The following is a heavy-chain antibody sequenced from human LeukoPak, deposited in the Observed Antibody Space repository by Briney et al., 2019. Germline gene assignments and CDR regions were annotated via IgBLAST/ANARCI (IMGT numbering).Heavy chain of an antibody. J-gene: IGHJ4*02. CDR2: INPSGGST. D-gene: IGHD3-3*01. CDR3: ARGGTLITIFGVVINRPTTFDY. Sequence: ASVKVSCKASGYTFTSHYTHWVRQAPGQGLEWMGIINPSGGSTSYAQKFQGRVTMTRDTSTSTVYMELSSLRSEDTAVYYCARGGTLITIFGVVINRPTTFDYWGQGTLVTVSS. V-gene: IGHV1-46*01. CDR1: GYTFTSHY.